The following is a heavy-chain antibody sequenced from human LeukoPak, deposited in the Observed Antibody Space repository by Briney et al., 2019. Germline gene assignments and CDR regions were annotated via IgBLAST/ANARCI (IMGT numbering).Heavy chain of an antibody. Sequence: SETLSLTCAVYGGSFSGYYWSWIRQPPGKGLEWIGEINHSGSTNYNPSLKSRVTISVDTSKNQFSLKLSSVTAADTAVYYCARRLRRGKSDYWGQGTLVTVSS. CDR1: GGSFSGYY. V-gene: IGHV4-34*01. D-gene: IGHD3-16*01. CDR3: ARRLRRGKSDY. J-gene: IGHJ4*02. CDR2: INHSGST.